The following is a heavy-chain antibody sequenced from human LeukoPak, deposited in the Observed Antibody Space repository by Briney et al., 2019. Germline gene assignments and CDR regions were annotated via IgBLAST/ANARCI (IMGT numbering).Heavy chain of an antibody. CDR2: IYYSGST. V-gene: IGHV4-59*01. Sequence: SETLSLTCTVSGGSISSYYWSWIRQPPGKGLEWIGYIYYSGSTNYNPSLKSRVTISVDTSKNQFSLKLSSVTAADTAVYYCARFNGWFDPWGQGTLVTVSS. J-gene: IGHJ5*02. CDR3: ARFNGWFDP. CDR1: GGSISSYY.